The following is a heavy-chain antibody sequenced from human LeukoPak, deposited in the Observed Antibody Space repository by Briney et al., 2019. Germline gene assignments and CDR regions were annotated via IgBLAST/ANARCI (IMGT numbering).Heavy chain of an antibody. Sequence: GGSLRLSCAASGFTFDNYALNWVRQAPGKGLEWVSSISSSSSYIYYADSGKGRFTISRDNAKNSLYLQMNSLRAEDTAVYYCARFAAGGSYYYYTDVWGKGTTVTVSS. CDR1: GFTFDNYA. D-gene: IGHD6-25*01. CDR3: ARFAAGGSYYYYTDV. CDR2: ISSSSSYI. V-gene: IGHV3-21*01. J-gene: IGHJ6*03.